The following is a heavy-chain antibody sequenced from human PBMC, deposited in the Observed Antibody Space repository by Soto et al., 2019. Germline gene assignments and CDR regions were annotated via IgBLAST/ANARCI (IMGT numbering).Heavy chain of an antibody. CDR3: ARPLWRNDYNWGYFDL. Sequence: QVQLVESGGGVVQPGRSLRLSCAASGFTFSSYAMHWVRQAPGKGLEWVAVISYDGSNKYYADSVKGRFTISRDNSKNTLYLQMYSLRAEDTAVYYCARPLWRNDYNWGYFDLWGRGNLVTVSS. D-gene: IGHD4-4*01. CDR1: GFTFSSYA. J-gene: IGHJ2*01. V-gene: IGHV3-30-3*01. CDR2: ISYDGSNK.